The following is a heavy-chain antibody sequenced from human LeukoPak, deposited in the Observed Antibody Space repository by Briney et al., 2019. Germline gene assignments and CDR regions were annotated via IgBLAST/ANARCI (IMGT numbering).Heavy chain of an antibody. CDR1: GFTFGVAW. D-gene: IGHD1-1*01. CDR2: IKSKSDGETR. J-gene: IGHJ4*02. CDR3: TTIQRPIWSDFDY. V-gene: IGHV3-15*01. Sequence: GGSLRLYCAGSGFTFGVAWMSWVRQAPGKGLEWVGRIKSKSDGETRDYVAPVKGRFTISRDDSKNTLFLQMNSLKIEDTGVYYCTTIQRPIWSDFDYWGQGALVTVSS.